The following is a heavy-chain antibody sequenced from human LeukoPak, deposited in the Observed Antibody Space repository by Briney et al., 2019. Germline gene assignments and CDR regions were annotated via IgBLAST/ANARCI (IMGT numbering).Heavy chain of an antibody. J-gene: IGHJ4*02. CDR2: IRYDGSEK. D-gene: IGHD5-12*01. Sequence: GGSLRLSCAASGFTFSSYGMHWVRQAPGKGLEWVAFIRYDGSEKYYLDSVKGRFTISRDNAKDSQYLQMNSLRAEDTAVYYCARDPWTNSDYDGFDYWGQGTLVTVSS. V-gene: IGHV3-30*02. CDR3: ARDPWTNSDYDGFDY. CDR1: GFTFSSYG.